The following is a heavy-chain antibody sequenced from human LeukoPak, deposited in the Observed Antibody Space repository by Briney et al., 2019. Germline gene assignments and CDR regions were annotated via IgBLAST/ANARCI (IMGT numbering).Heavy chain of an antibody. CDR2: ISAYNGNT. CDR3: AIRGYSSSDRDY. J-gene: IGHJ4*02. CDR1: GYAFSSYG. V-gene: IGHV1-18*01. D-gene: IGHD6-6*01. Sequence: ASVKVSCTASGYAFSSYGIRSVPQAPGQGLEWMGWISAYNGNTNYVQKLQGRVTMTTDTSTSTAYMELRSLRSDDTAVYYCAIRGYSSSDRDYWGQGTLVTVSS.